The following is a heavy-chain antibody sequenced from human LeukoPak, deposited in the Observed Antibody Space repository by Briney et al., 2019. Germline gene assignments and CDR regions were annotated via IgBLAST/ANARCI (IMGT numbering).Heavy chain of an antibody. CDR2: ISSSGSTI. CDR1: GFTFSSYE. Sequence: PGGSLRLSCAASGFTFSSYEMNWVRQAPGKGLEWVSYISSSGSTIYYADSVKGRFTISRDNAKNSLYLQMNSLRAEDTAVYYCARAGFLFYFDYWGQGTLVPVSS. V-gene: IGHV3-48*03. D-gene: IGHD2/OR15-2a*01. CDR3: ARAGFLFYFDY. J-gene: IGHJ4*02.